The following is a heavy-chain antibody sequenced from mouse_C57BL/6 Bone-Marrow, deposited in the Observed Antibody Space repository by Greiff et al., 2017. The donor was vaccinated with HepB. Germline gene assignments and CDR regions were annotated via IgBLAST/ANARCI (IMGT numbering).Heavy chain of an antibody. CDR3: GRVCPRGFAY. V-gene: IGHV5-17*01. CDR2: ISSGSSTI. D-gene: IGHD2-10*02. CDR1: GFTFSDYG. J-gene: IGHJ3*01. Sequence: EVKLVESGGGLVKPGGSLKLSCAASGFTFSDYGMHWVRQAPEKGLEWVAYISSGSSTIYYADTVEGRFTISRDNAKNTLFLQMTRLRSEDTAMYYCGRVCPRGFAYWGQGTLVTVSA.